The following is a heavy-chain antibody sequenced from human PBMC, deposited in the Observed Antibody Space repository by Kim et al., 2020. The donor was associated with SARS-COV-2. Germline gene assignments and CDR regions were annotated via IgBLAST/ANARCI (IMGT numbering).Heavy chain of an antibody. Sequence: GGSLRLSCTVSGFNFNSYSMNWVRQAPGKGLEWVSYISSSSSTVYYAGSVRGRFTISRDNAKNSLFLQMNSLRDDDTAVYYCARCPLSMTMVRGMSTTTLLGYEKIVAWGQGTTVTVSS. V-gene: IGHV3-48*02. D-gene: IGHD3-10*01. CDR3: ARCPLSMTMVRGMSTTTLLGYEKIVA. CDR2: ISSSSSTV. J-gene: IGHJ6*02. CDR1: GFNFNSYS.